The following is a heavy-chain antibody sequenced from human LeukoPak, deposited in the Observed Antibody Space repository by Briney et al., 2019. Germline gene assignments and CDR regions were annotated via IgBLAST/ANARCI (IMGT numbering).Heavy chain of an antibody. CDR3: AGGTGFIIKD. J-gene: IGHJ4*02. V-gene: IGHV3-7*03. CDR2: IKQDGSEK. D-gene: IGHD3-9*01. Sequence: GGSLRLSCAASGFTFSLYWMNWVRRAPGKGLEWVANIKQDGSEKNYVDSVKGRFTISRENAKNSLYLQMNNLRVEDTAMYYCAGGTGFIIKDWGQGTLVTVSS. CDR1: GFTFSLYW.